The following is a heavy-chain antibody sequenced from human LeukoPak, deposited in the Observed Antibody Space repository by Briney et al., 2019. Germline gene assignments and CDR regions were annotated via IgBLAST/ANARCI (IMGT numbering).Heavy chain of an antibody. CDR2: INQDGSEK. Sequence: PAGSLSLSCTASGFTFNSYWMSWVRQAPGKGLEWVANINQDGSEKYYVDSVKGRFTVYRGSGKNSLYLQMNSLRAEDTDVYYCAREGITVALNYYGMDVWGQGTTVTVS. CDR3: AREGITVALNYYGMDV. V-gene: IGHV3-7*01. CDR1: GFTFNSYW. D-gene: IGHD6-19*01. J-gene: IGHJ6*02.